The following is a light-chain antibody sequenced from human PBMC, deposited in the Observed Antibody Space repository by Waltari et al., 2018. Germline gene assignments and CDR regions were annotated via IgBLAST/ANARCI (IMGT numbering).Light chain of an antibody. V-gene: IGLV1-44*01. CDR3: ASCDANLSGPV. CDR1: DSNIATNP. Sequence: HSVLTQPPSASGTPGQTVTIPCSGDDSNIATNPVHWYQQVQGTAPNLPIYPNGRRPAGVPDRFSGDKAGASAALASSGLQSEDEAHYYCASCDANLSGPVFGGGTKLTV. J-gene: IGLJ3*02. CDR2: PNG.